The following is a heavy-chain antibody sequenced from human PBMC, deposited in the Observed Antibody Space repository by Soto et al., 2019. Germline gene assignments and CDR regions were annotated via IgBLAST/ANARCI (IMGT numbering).Heavy chain of an antibody. J-gene: IGHJ4*02. CDR2: VPPFLDIT. CDR1: GDTFSIYT. CDR3: ARDRDNSNWPNFDS. V-gene: IGHV1-69*02. Sequence: QVQLVQSGSEVKKPGSSVRVSCKTSGDTFSIYTISWVRQAPGQGLEWMGRVPPFLDITSYSQRFQGRVTIXAXRXXNTAYMELTSLRSEDTAVYYCARDRDNSNWPNFDSWGQGTLVTVSS. D-gene: IGHD6-13*01.